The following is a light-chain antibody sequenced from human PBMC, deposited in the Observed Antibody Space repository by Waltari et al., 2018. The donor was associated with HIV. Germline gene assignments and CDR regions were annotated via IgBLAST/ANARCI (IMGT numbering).Light chain of an antibody. CDR3: QSADTRNTYPPRV. J-gene: IGLJ3*02. Sequence: SYELTQPPSVSVSPGQTARITCSGDALSKQFAYWYQQKPGQAPVLVIYTDTERPSGIPERFSGTSSGTTVTLTISGVQAVDEGDYYCQSADTRNTYPPRVFGGGTRLSVL. CDR1: ALSKQF. CDR2: TDT. V-gene: IGLV3-25*03.